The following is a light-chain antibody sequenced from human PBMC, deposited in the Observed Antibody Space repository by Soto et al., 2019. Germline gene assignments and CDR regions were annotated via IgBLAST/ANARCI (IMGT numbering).Light chain of an antibody. CDR1: QSISSY. Sequence: DISLTQSPSSLSASVGDRVTITSRASQSISSYLNWYQQKPGKAPKLLIYAASSLQSGVPSRFSGSGSGTDFTLTIASLQPDDFATYYCQQYETFSGTFCPGTKVDIK. CDR2: AAS. CDR3: QQYETFSGT. V-gene: IGKV1-39*01. J-gene: IGKJ1*01.